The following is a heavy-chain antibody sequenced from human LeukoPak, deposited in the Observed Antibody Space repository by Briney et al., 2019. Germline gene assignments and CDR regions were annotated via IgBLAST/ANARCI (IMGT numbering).Heavy chain of an antibody. J-gene: IGHJ4*02. CDR2: IKSISDGGTT. CDR1: GFTFSNAY. Sequence: GGSLRLSCAASGFTFSNAYMSWVRQAPGKGLEWVGRIKSISDGGTTDYAAPVKGRFTISRDDSKNSLYLQMNSLKTEDTAVYYCTTDAGYSSRWYNYWGQGTLVTVSS. CDR3: TTDAGYSSRWYNY. D-gene: IGHD6-13*01. V-gene: IGHV3-15*01.